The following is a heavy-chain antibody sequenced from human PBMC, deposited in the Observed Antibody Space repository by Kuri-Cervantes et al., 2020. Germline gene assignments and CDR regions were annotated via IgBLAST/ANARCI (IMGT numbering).Heavy chain of an antibody. CDR1: GFTFSSYA. V-gene: IGHV3-15*01. CDR2: IKSKTDGGTT. CDR3: TTVVVVAAAPFDY. D-gene: IGHD2-15*01. J-gene: IGHJ4*02. Sequence: GESLKISCAASGFTFSSYAMSWVRQAPGKGLEWVGRIKSKTDGGTTDYAAPVKGRFTISRDDSKNTLYLQMNSLKTEDTAVYYCTTVVVVAAAPFDYWGQGTLVTVSS.